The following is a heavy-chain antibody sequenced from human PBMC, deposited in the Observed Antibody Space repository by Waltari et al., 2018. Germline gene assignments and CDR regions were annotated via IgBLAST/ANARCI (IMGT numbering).Heavy chain of an antibody. V-gene: IGHV4-39*01. CDR1: GGSISSSSYY. Sequence: QLQLQESGPGLVKPSETLSLTCTVSGGSISSSSYYWGWISQPPGKGLEWIGSIYYSGSTYYNPSLKSRVTISVDTSKNQFSLKLSSVTAADTAVYYCARASRDSGVYAFDIWGQGTMVTVSS. J-gene: IGHJ3*02. CDR3: ARASRDSGVYAFDI. CDR2: IYYSGST. D-gene: IGHD4-17*01.